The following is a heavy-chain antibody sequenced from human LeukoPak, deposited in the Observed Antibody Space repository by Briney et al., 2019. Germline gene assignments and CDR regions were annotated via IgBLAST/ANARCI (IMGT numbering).Heavy chain of an antibody. Sequence: GGSLRLSCAASGFTFSSYGMHWVRQAPGKGLEWVAVISYDGSNKDYADSVKGRFTISRDNAKNSLYLQMNSLRAEDTAVYYCAELGITMIGGVWGKGTTVTISS. CDR1: GFTFSSYG. V-gene: IGHV3-30*18. J-gene: IGHJ6*04. CDR3: AELGITMIGGV. CDR2: ISYDGSNK. D-gene: IGHD3-10*02.